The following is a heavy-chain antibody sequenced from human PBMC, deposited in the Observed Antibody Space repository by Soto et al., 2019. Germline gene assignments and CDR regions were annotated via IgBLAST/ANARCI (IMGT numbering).Heavy chain of an antibody. CDR3: ARDQPYDYIWGSYRYRGWYFDL. Sequence: QVQLQESGPGLVKPSETLSLTCTVSGGSISSYYWSWIRQPPGKGLEWIGYIYYSGSTNYNPSLKRRVTITVDTSKNPFSLKLSSVTAADTAVYYCARDQPYDYIWGSYRYRGWYFDLWGRGTLVTVSS. D-gene: IGHD3-16*02. V-gene: IGHV4-59*01. CDR1: GGSISSYY. CDR2: IYYSGST. J-gene: IGHJ2*01.